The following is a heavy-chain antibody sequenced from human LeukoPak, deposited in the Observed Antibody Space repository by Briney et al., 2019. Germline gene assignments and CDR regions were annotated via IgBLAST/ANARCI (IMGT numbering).Heavy chain of an antibody. J-gene: IGHJ5*02. CDR2: ISYDGSNK. Sequence: GSLRLSCAAPGFTFSSYGMHWVRQAPGKGLEGVAVISYDGSNKYYADSVKGRFTISRDNAKNSLYLQMNSQRAEDTAVYYCARDQTSVAGSGYNWFDPWGQGILVTVSS. V-gene: IGHV3-30*03. CDR1: GFTFSSYG. CDR3: ARDQTSVAGSGYNWFDP. D-gene: IGHD6-19*01.